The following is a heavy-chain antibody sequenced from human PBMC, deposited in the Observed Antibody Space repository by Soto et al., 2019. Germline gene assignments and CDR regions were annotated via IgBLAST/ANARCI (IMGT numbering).Heavy chain of an antibody. J-gene: IGHJ6*02. V-gene: IGHV3-33*01. CDR3: ARDRGAVAGTRYYYGMDV. Sequence: QVQLVESGGGVVQPGRSLILSCAASGFTFSSYGMHWVRQAPGKGLEWAAVIWYDGTNKYYADSVKGRFTISRDNSKNTLYLQMNSLRAEDTAMYYCARDRGAVAGTRYYYGMDVWGQGTTVTVSS. CDR2: IWYDGTNK. D-gene: IGHD6-13*01. CDR1: GFTFSSYG.